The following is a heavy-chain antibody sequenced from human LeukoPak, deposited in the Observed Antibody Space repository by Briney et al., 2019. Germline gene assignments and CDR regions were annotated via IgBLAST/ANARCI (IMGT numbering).Heavy chain of an antibody. J-gene: IGHJ4*02. Sequence: GGSLRLSCAASGFIFSAYSMNWVRQAPGKGLEWVSYISGTSGTRNYAGSVKGRFTISRDNVKSSLYLQMNNLGAGDTAVYFCARQDYGDYGAFDYWGQGTLVTVSS. CDR2: ISGTSGTR. CDR3: ARQDYGDYGAFDY. V-gene: IGHV3-48*01. D-gene: IGHD4-17*01. CDR1: GFIFSAYS.